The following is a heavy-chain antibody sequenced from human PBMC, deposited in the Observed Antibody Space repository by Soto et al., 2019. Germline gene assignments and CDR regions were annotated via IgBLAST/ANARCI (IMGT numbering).Heavy chain of an antibody. Sequence: EVQLLESGGGLVQPGGSLRLSCAVSGFTFSSFAMSWVRQAPGKGLEWVSVVSSSGGTTYYADSVKGRFTISRVNSKNTLYLQMNTLRGEDTAVYYCAGDYNYACDYWGQGTLVTVSS. J-gene: IGHJ4*02. D-gene: IGHD2-21*01. CDR1: GFTFSSFA. CDR3: AGDYNYACDY. V-gene: IGHV3-23*01. CDR2: VSSSGGTT.